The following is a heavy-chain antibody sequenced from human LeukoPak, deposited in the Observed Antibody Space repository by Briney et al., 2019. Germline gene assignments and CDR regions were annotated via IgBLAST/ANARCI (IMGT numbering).Heavy chain of an antibody. D-gene: IGHD6-13*01. CDR2: VNHSGRT. V-gene: IGHV4-34*01. CDR1: GGSFSNYY. CDR3: ARLSGGAAAGFDY. Sequence: SETLSLTCAVYGGSFSNYYWSWIRQPPGKGLEWIGEVNHSGRTNYNPSLKSRVTISVDTSKNQFSLKLSSVTAADTAVYYCARLSGGAAAGFDYWGQGTLVTVSS. J-gene: IGHJ4*02.